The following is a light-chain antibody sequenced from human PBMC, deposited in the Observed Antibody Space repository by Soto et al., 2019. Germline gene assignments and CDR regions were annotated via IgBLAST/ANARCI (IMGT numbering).Light chain of an antibody. V-gene: IGLV2-14*01. CDR2: GVS. CDR3: NSYTTSDTYV. Sequence: QSALTQPAAVSGSPGQSITISCTGTSSDVGAYNRVSWYQQHPGKAPKLIIHGVSNRPSGISYRFSGSKSGTTASLTISGLQPDDEADYYCNSYTTSDTYVFGTGTKLTVL. J-gene: IGLJ1*01. CDR1: SSDVGAYNR.